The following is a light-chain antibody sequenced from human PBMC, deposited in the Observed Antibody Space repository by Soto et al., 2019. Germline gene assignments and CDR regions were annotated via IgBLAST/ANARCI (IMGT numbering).Light chain of an antibody. CDR3: QQSYSTPTWT. CDR1: QDISNY. V-gene: IGKV1-39*01. CDR2: DAS. Sequence: DIHMSQSPYSLSASVGDTVTITCQASQDISNYLNWYQQKPGKAPKLLIYDASNLETGVPSRFSGSGSGTDFTLTISSLQPEDFATYYCQQSYSTPTWTFGQGTKVDIK. J-gene: IGKJ1*01.